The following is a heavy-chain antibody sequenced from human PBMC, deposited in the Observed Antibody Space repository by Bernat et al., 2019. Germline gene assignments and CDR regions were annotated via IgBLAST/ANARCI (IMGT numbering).Heavy chain of an antibody. CDR3: TTAVMTATSARFDY. Sequence: EVQLVESGGGLVKPGGSLRLSCAASGFTFSNAWMSWVRQAPGKGLEWVGRIKSKTDGGTTDYAAPVKGRFTISRDDSKNTLYLQMNSLKTEDTAVYYCTTAVMTATSARFDYWGQGTLVTVSS. D-gene: IGHD2-21*02. CDR2: IKSKTDGGTT. CDR1: GFTFSNAW. V-gene: IGHV3-15*01. J-gene: IGHJ4*02.